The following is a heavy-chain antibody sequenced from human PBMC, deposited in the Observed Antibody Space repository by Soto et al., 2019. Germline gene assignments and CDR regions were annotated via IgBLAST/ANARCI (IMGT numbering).Heavy chain of an antibody. V-gene: IGHV3-30*18. Sequence: GGSLRLSCAASGFTFSSYGMHWVRQAPGKGLEWVAVISYDGSNKYYADSVKGRFTISRDNSKNTLYLQMNSLRAEDTAVDYCAKDYSYTGRVRGVSGWFDPWGQGTLVTVSS. J-gene: IGHJ5*02. CDR1: GFTFSSYG. CDR3: AKDYSYTGRVRGVSGWFDP. CDR2: ISYDGSNK. D-gene: IGHD3-10*01.